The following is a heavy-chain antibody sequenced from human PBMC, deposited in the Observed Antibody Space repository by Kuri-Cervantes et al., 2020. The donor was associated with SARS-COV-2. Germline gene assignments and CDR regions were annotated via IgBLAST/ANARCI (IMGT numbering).Heavy chain of an antibody. Sequence: GESLKISCAASGFTFSSYWMHWVRQAPGKGLVWVSRINSDGSSTSYADSVKGRFTISRENAKNSLYLQMNSLRAGDTAVYYCARGGMVRGVHYYYYYYMDVWGKGTTVTVSS. CDR3: ARGGMVRGVHYYYYYYMDV. J-gene: IGHJ6*03. V-gene: IGHV3-74*01. CDR1: GFTFSSYW. D-gene: IGHD3-10*01. CDR2: INSDGSST.